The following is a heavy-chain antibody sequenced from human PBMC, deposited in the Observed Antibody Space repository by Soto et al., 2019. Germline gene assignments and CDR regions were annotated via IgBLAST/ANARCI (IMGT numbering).Heavy chain of an antibody. CDR1: GESLTGYY. J-gene: IGHJ4*02. Sequence: QVQLQQWGAGLLKPSETLALNCGVYGESLTGYYWSWIRQPPGKTLEWIGEINHSGSISYIPSLKSRLTISVDTSKNQFSLRLRSVTAADAAIYYCARRRVAARSYYFDYWGQGNLVTVSS. CDR3: ARRRVAARSYYFDY. CDR2: INHSGSI. D-gene: IGHD6-6*01. V-gene: IGHV4-34*01.